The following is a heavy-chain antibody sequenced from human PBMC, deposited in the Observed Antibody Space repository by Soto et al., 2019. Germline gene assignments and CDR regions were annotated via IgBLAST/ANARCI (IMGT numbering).Heavy chain of an antibody. CDR3: ARVPGYCSSTSSEFLRNCWFDP. D-gene: IGHD2-2*01. V-gene: IGHV1-8*01. CDR2: MNPNSGNT. CDR1: GYTFTSYD. J-gene: IGHJ5*02. Sequence: GASVKVSCKASGYTFTSYDINWVRQATGQGLEWMGWMNPNSGNTGYAQKFQGRVTMTRNTSISTAYMELSSLRSEDTAVYYCARVPGYCSSTSSEFLRNCWFDPWGQGTLVTVSS.